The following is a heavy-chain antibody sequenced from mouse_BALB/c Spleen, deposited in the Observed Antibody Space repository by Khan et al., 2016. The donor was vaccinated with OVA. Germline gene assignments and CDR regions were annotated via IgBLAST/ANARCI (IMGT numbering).Heavy chain of an antibody. Sequence: VQLQQSGPDLVKPGASVKMSCKASGYTFTNYVMHWVKQKSGQGLEWIGYINPENDGIRSNEKFKGKATLTSDKSSNTAYMELSSLTSEDSAVYYCAREASNWDSSLAYWGQGTLVTVSA. D-gene: IGHD4-1*01. CDR3: AREASNWDSSLAY. J-gene: IGHJ3*01. V-gene: IGHV1S136*01. CDR2: INPENDGI. CDR1: GYTFTNYV.